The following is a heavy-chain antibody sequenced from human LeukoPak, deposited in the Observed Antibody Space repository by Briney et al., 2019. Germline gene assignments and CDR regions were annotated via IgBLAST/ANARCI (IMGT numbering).Heavy chain of an antibody. CDR1: GYTFTGYY. D-gene: IGHD1-1*01. V-gene: IGHV1-2*02. J-gene: IGHJ4*02. CDR3: ARVSALGYAHLGY. Sequence: GASVKVSCKASGYTFTGYYMHWVRQAPGQGLEWMGWINPNSGGTNYAQKFQGRVTMTRDTSISTAYMELSRLRSDDTAVYYCARVSALGYAHLGYWGQGTLVTVSS. CDR2: INPNSGGT.